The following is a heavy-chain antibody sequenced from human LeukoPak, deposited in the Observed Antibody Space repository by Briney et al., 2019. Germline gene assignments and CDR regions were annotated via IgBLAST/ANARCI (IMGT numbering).Heavy chain of an antibody. V-gene: IGHV3-53*01. CDR1: GFTVSSNY. J-gene: IGHJ4*02. CDR3: ARDDGSGWAFDY. D-gene: IGHD6-19*01. CDR2: IYSGGST. Sequence: GGSLRLSCAASGFTVSSNYMSWVRQAPGKGLEWVSVIYSGGSTYYADSVKGRFTISRDNSKNTLYLQLNSLRAEDTAVFYCARDDGSGWAFDYWGQGTLVTVSS.